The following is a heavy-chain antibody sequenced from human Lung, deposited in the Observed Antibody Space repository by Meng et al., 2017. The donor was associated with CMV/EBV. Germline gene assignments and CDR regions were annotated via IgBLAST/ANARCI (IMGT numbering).Heavy chain of an antibody. CDR3: ARGKQDAWELLAY. CDR2: IDDSGST. J-gene: IGHJ4*02. Sequence: VQREESGPGLVKPSGTLSLTCGVPGVSISSNIRWTWVRQPPGKGLEWIGDIDDSGSTNYNPSLNSRISISLDKSKNHFSLKVNSVTAADTAVYYCARGKQDAWELLAYWGQGALVTVSS. D-gene: IGHD1-26*01. V-gene: IGHV4-4*02. CDR1: GVSISSNIR.